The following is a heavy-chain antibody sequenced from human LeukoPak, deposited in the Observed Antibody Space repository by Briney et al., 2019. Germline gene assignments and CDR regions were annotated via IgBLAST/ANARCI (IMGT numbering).Heavy chain of an antibody. V-gene: IGHV1-69*04. J-gene: IGHJ4*02. D-gene: IGHD4-11*01. CDR1: GGTFSSYT. Sequence: GSSVKVSRKASGGTFSSYTISWVRQAPGQGLEWMGRIIPILGIANYAQKFQGRVTITADKSTSTAYMELSSLRSEDTAVYYCARERGYSNYVIDYWGQGTLVTVSS. CDR2: IIPILGIA. CDR3: ARERGYSNYVIDY.